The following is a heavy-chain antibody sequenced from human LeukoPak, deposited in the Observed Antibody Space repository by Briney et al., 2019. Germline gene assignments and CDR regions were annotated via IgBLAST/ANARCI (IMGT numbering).Heavy chain of an antibody. V-gene: IGHV1-18*01. CDR2: ISAYNGNT. CDR1: DYTFTSYG. J-gene: IGHJ4*02. D-gene: IGHD5-18*01. CDR3: ARDQQLWLLYYFDY. Sequence: ASVKVSCKASDYTFTSYGISWVRQAPGQGLEWMGWISAYNGNTNYAQKLQGRVTMTTDTSTSTAYMELRSLRSDDTAVYYCARDQQLWLLYYFDYWGQGTLVTVSS.